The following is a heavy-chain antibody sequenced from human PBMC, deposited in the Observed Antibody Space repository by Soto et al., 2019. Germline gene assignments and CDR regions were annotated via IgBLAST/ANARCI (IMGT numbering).Heavy chain of an antibody. CDR3: ARARGGDSGDYSSLFDR. CDR2: IHDSGNT. V-gene: IGHV4-30-4*01. D-gene: IGHD4-17*01. J-gene: IGHJ5*02. CDR1: GGSVSIGDYL. Sequence: SETLSLICTVFGGSVSIGDYLWSWIRQRPGKGLEWIGYIHDSGNTYYNPSLKSRVTTSLDTSKNQFSLKVTSMTAADTAVYFCARARGGDSGDYSSLFDRWGHVNLVTVSS.